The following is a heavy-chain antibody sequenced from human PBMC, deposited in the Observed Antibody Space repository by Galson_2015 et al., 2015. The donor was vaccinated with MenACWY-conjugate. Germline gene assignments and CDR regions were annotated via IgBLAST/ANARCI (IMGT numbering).Heavy chain of an antibody. V-gene: IGHV4-59*01. CDR1: SGTIRSYY. CDR3: ASGGTHPRRFLNWIDP. D-gene: IGHD1-26*01. CDR2: MYYSETP. Sequence: ETLSLTCTVSSGTIRSYYWSWIRQPPGKALEWIGYMYYSETPRYNPSLKSRVTISVDTSRDQFSLKLTPVTAADTAVYYCASGGTHPRRFLNWIDPWGQGSLVTVSS. J-gene: IGHJ5*02.